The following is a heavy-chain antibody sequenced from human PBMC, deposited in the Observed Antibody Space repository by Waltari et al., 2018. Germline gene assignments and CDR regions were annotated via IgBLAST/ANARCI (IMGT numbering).Heavy chain of an antibody. J-gene: IGHJ6*02. CDR2: IDPTDSYT. CDR1: GYRFTSYW. CDR3: ARLAMPGSPQYGMDV. Sequence: DVQLVQSGAEVTKPGESLRLSCKGSGYRFTSYWLSWVRQMPGKGLEWMGRIDPTDSYTNYSPSFQGHVTISADKSVSTAFLQWGSLKASDTAMYYCARLAMPGSPQYGMDVWGQGTTVTVSS. V-gene: IGHV5-10-1*03. D-gene: IGHD6-19*01.